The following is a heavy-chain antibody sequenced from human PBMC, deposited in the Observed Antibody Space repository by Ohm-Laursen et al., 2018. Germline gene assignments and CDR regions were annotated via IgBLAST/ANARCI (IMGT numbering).Heavy chain of an antibody. D-gene: IGHD1-26*01. V-gene: IGHV3-48*01. J-gene: IGHJ4*02. CDR3: ARGYGSYCSDY. CDR1: GFTFSTYT. Sequence: SLRLSCTASGFTFSTYTMNWVRQAPGKGLEWVSYISSSSRTIYYADSVKGRFTISRDNAKNSLYLQMNSLRAEDTAVYYCARGYGSYCSDYWGQGTLVTVSS. CDR2: ISSSSRTI.